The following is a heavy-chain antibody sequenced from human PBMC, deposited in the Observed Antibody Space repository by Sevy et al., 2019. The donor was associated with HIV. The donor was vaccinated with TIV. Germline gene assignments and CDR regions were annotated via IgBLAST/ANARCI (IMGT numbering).Heavy chain of an antibody. CDR2: INHSGST. V-gene: IGHV4-34*01. D-gene: IGHD2-2*01. CDR3: ARGAGHCSSTSCYLRYYYYGMDV. J-gene: IGHJ6*02. Sequence: SESLSLTCAVYGGSFSGYYWSWIRQPPGKGLEWIGEINHSGSTNYNPSLKSRVTISVDTSKNQFSLKLGSVTAADTAVYYCARGAGHCSSTSCYLRYYYYGMDVWGQGTTVTVSS. CDR1: GGSFSGYY.